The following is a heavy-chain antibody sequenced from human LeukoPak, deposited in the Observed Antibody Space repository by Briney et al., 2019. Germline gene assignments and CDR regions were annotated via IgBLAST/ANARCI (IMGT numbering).Heavy chain of an antibody. CDR3: ARGVRNVVVPAAHYYYYMDV. D-gene: IGHD2-2*01. J-gene: IGHJ6*03. CDR1: GGSISSYY. V-gene: IGHV4-59*08. CDR2: IYCSGST. Sequence: PSETLSLTCTVSGGSISSYYWSWIRQPPGKGLEWIGYIYCSGSTNYNPSLKSRVTISVDTSKNQFSLKLSSVTAADTAVYYCARGVRNVVVPAAHYYYYMDVWGKGTTVTVSS.